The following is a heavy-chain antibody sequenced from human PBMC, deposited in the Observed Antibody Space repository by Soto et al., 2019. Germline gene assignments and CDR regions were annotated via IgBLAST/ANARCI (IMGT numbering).Heavy chain of an antibody. Sequence: PGGSLRLSCAASGFSFSTYAMTWVRQAPGKGLEWVSVVSYSGDTTYYAESVKARFTISRDNSKNTLYLQMNSLRGDDTAVYYCAKVYGSGSRPYYYGMDVWGQGTKVTVSS. V-gene: IGHV3-23*01. CDR3: AKVYGSGSRPYYYGMDV. CDR2: VSYSGDTT. D-gene: IGHD2-15*01. CDR1: GFSFSTYA. J-gene: IGHJ6*02.